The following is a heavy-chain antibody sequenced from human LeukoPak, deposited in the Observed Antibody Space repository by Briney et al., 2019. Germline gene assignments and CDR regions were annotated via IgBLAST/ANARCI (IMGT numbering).Heavy chain of an antibody. CDR3: ARELRKTTMTGVVY. J-gene: IGHJ4*02. CDR2: INYSGTT. V-gene: IGHV4-30-4*01. D-gene: IGHD4-17*01. CDR1: GGSINSGNYY. Sequence: SETLSLTCTVSGGSINSGNYYWSWIRQPPGKGLEWIGYINYSGTTYYNPSLKSRVTISVDTSKNQFSLRLSSVTAADTAVYYCARELRKTTMTGVVYWGQGTLVTVSS.